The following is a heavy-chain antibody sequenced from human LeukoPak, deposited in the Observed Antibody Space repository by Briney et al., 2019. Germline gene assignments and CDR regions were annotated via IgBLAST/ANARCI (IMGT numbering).Heavy chain of an antibody. D-gene: IGHD1-20*01. CDR2: MSHDGRNK. CDR3: ARDSNWNQPDY. V-gene: IGHV3-30*04. Sequence: GGSLRLSCAASGFTFSTYAMHWVRQAPGKGLEWVAVMSHDGRNKFYADSMKGRFTISRDNSKNTLYLQMSSLGAEDTAVFYCARDSNWNQPDYWGQGTLVTVSS. CDR1: GFTFSTYA. J-gene: IGHJ4*02.